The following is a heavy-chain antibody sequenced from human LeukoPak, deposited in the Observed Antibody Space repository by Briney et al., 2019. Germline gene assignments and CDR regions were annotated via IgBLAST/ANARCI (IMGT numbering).Heavy chain of an antibody. V-gene: IGHV1-46*01. CDR3: ARDGYYDFWSGYSAYFDY. CDR2: INPSGGST. Sequence: ASVKVSCKASGYTFTSYYMHWMRQAPGQGLEWMGIINPSGGSTSYAQKFQGRVTMTRDTSTSTVYMELSSLRSEDTAVYYCARDGYYDFWSGYSAYFDYWGQGTLVTVSS. J-gene: IGHJ4*02. CDR1: GYTFTSYY. D-gene: IGHD3-3*01.